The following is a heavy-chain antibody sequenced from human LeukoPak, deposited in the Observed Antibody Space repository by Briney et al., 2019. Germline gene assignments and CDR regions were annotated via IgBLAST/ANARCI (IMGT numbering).Heavy chain of an antibody. Sequence: GGSLRLSCTGSGFTFSSHWMSWVRQAPGRGLEWVANIKEDGSETYYLDSVKGRFTISRDNAKNSLYLQMNSLRAEDTAVYYCAREWGGEDAFDIWGQGTMVTVSS. D-gene: IGHD3-16*01. CDR3: AREWGGEDAFDI. V-gene: IGHV3-7*01. CDR2: IKEDGSET. J-gene: IGHJ3*02. CDR1: GFTFSSHW.